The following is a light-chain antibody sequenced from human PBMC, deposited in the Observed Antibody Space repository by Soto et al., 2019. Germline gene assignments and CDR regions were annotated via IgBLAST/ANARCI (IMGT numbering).Light chain of an antibody. CDR3: QPQDSLPLT. J-gene: IGKJ4*01. CDR2: DAS. V-gene: IGKV1-5*01. CDR1: QTISSW. Sequence: IKMSQSLATLSATQGDRVIITCRASQTISSWLAWYRQKPGKAPKLLIYDASYLEAGVPSRFSGSGSGTDFTFTIFSLQPEDFATYYFQPQDSLPLTFGGGTKV.